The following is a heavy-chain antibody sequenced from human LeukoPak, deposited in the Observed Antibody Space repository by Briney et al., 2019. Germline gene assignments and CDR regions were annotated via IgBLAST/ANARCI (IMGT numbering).Heavy chain of an antibody. CDR3: ARVGAFVSSGYYYDY. V-gene: IGHV1-2*02. D-gene: IGHD3-22*01. CDR2: INPNSGGT. J-gene: IGHJ4*02. Sequence: ASVKVSCKASGYTFTGYYMHWVRQAPGQGLEWLGWINPNSGGTNYAQKFKARVTMTRDTSISTAYMELSRLRSDDTAGYYCARVGAFVSSGYYYDYWGQGTLVTVSS. CDR1: GYTFTGYY.